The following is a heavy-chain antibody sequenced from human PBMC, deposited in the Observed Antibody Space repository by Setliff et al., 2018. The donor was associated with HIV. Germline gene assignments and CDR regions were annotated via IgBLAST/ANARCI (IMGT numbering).Heavy chain of an antibody. Sequence: SETLSLTCTVSGGSISSSSYYWGWIRQPPGKGLEWIGSIFNDGRTYYNPSLKSRVTIPMDTSTNQFSLKLTSVTAADTAVYFCARHFPSISLFFGDPGPFERGGQGALVTVSS. CDR3: ARHFPSISLFFGDPGPFER. D-gene: IGHD3-10*01. J-gene: IGHJ4*02. CDR1: GGSISSSSYY. V-gene: IGHV4-39*01. CDR2: IFNDGRT.